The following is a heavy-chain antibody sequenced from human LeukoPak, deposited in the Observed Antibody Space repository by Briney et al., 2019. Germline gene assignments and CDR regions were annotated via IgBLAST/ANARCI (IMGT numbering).Heavy chain of an antibody. CDR1: GYTFTSYD. J-gene: IGHJ4*02. V-gene: IGHV1-8*01. D-gene: IGHD2-2*01. Sequence: ASVKVSCKASGYTFTSYDINWVRQATGQGLEWMGWMNPNSGNTGYAQKFQGRVTMTRNTSISTAYMELSSLRSEDMAVYYCARWGCSSASCNASFDYWGQGTLVTVSS. CDR3: ARWGCSSASCNASFDY. CDR2: MNPNSGNT.